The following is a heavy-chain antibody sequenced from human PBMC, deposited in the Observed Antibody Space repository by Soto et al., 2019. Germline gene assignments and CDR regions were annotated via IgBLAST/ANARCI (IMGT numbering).Heavy chain of an antibody. CDR2: ISVYHGNT. D-gene: IGHD6-6*01. V-gene: IGHV1-18*01. CDR3: ARDHVAGRPGWFDP. J-gene: IGHJ5*02. Sequence: QGHLVQSGAEVKKPGTSVKVSCKASGYTFTTNGLNWVRQTPGQGLEWMGWISVYHGNTNYAPKFPGRLTMSTDTSTSTAYMELRSLGPDDTAVYYCARDHVAGRPGWFDPWGQGTLVTVSS. CDR1: GYTFTTNG.